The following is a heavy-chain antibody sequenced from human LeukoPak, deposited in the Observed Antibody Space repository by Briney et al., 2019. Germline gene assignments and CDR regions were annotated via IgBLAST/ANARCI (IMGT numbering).Heavy chain of an antibody. Sequence: SETLSLTCTVSGGSISSYSWSWIRQPPGKGLEWIGYIYDSGSTNYNPSLKSRVTISLDTSKKPFSLKLTSVTATDTAVFYCARHYYGSGSSPMDVWGQGTTVTVSS. V-gene: IGHV4-59*08. D-gene: IGHD3-10*01. CDR3: ARHYYGSGSSPMDV. CDR1: GGSISSYS. J-gene: IGHJ6*02. CDR2: IYDSGST.